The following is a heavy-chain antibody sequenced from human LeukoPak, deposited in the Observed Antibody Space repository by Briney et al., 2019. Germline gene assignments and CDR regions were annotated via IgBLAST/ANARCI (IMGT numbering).Heavy chain of an antibody. CDR2: IYYSGST. CDR1: GGSISSYY. J-gene: IGHJ3*02. V-gene: IGHV4-59*01. Sequence: SETLSLTCTVSGGSISSYYWSWIRQPPGKGLEWIGYIYYSGSTNYNPSLKSRVTISVDTSKNQFSLKLSSVTAADTAVYYCARGRYGSYGAFDIWGQGTMVTVSS. CDR3: ARGRYGSYGAFDI. D-gene: IGHD1-26*01.